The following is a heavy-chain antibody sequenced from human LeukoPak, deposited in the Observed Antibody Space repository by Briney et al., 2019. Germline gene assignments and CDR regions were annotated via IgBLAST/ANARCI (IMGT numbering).Heavy chain of an antibody. J-gene: IGHJ4*02. D-gene: IGHD3-22*01. V-gene: IGHV1-18*01. CDR2: ISACNGNT. CDR3: ARDSYYYDSSGYPSDY. Sequence: GASVKVSCKSSGYTFTSYGISWVRQAPGQGLEWMGWISACNGNTNYAQKLQGRVTMTTDTSTSTAYMELRSLRSDDTAVYYCARDSYYYDSSGYPSDYWGQGTLVTVSS. CDR1: GYTFTSYG.